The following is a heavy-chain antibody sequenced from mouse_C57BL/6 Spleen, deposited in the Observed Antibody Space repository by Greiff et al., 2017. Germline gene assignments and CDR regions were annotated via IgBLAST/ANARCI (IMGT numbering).Heavy chain of an antibody. J-gene: IGHJ2*01. Sequence: VQLQQSGPELVKPGASVKISCKASGYTFTDYYMNWVKQSHGKSLEWIGDINPNNGGTSYNQKFKGKATLTVDKSSSTAYMELRSLTSEDSAVYYCAVVVSDYWGQGTTLTVSS. CDR1: GYTFTDYY. CDR3: AVVVSDY. CDR2: INPNNGGT. V-gene: IGHV1-26*01. D-gene: IGHD1-1*01.